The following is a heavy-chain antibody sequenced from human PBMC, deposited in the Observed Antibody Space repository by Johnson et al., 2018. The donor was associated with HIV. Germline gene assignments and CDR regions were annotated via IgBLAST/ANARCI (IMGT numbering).Heavy chain of an antibody. V-gene: IGHV3-NL1*01. CDR3: AKETRDSRSAFEV. CDR2: ISWNSGSI. D-gene: IGHD4-11*01. Sequence: QVQLVESGGGLVQPGGSLRLSCAASGFIFSRYVMHWVRQAPGKGLEWVSGISWNSGSIGYADSGKGRFTISRDNSKNTLYVQMNNLRPEDTAVYYCAKETRDSRSAFEVWGQGTLVTVSS. CDR1: GFIFSRYV. J-gene: IGHJ3*01.